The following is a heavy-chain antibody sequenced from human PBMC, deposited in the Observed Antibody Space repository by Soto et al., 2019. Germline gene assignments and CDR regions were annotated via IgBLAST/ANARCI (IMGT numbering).Heavy chain of an antibody. V-gene: IGHV5-51*01. J-gene: IGHJ4*02. D-gene: IGHD3-3*01. Sequence: GESLKISCKGSGYSFTSYWIDWVRQMPGKGLEWMGIIYPGDSDTRYSPSFQGQVTISADKSISTAYLQWSSLKASDTAMYYCARLGTYYDFWSGYSKSYYFDYWGQGTRVTVSS. CDR2: IYPGDSDT. CDR1: GYSFTSYW. CDR3: ARLGTYYDFWSGYSKSYYFDY.